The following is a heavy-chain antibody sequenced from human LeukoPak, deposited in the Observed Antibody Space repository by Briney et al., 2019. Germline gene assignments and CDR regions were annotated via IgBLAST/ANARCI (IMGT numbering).Heavy chain of an antibody. CDR2: ISWNSGSI. CDR1: GFTFDDYA. CDR3: AKDIISAAAGTYYYYYYGMDV. Sequence: GGSLRLSCAASGFTFDDYAMHWVRQAPGKGLEWVSGISWNSGSIGYADSVKGRFTISRDNAKNSLYLQMNSLRAEDTALYYCAKDIISAAAGTYYYYYYGMDVWGQGTTVTVSS. J-gene: IGHJ6*02. D-gene: IGHD6-13*01. V-gene: IGHV3-9*01.